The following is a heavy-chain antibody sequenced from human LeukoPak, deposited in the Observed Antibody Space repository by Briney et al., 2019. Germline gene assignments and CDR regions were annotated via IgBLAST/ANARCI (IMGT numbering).Heavy chain of an antibody. CDR1: GGTFISYA. CDR2: IIPIFGTI. V-gene: IGHV1-69*13. D-gene: IGHD3-22*01. CDR3: AREGPLASGYYYDY. Sequence: GASVKVSCKASGGTFISYAMSWVRQAPGQGLEWMGGIIPIFGTINYAQKFQGRVTITADESTSTAYMELSSLRSEDTAVYYCAREGPLASGYYYDYWGQGTLVTVSS. J-gene: IGHJ4*02.